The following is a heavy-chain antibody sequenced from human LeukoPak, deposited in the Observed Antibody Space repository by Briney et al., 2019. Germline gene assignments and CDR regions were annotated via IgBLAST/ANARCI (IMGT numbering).Heavy chain of an antibody. CDR1: GGTFSNYP. J-gene: IGHJ1*01. V-gene: IGHV1-69*01. CDR2: IIPNFGTA. Sequence: GSSVTVSRKASGGTFSNYPISWVRQAPGQGLEWMGGIIPNFGTANYAQKFQGRVTITADESTSTAYMELSSLRSEDTPVYYCARPGVVAGTEWDFQHWGQGTLVTVSS. CDR3: ARPGVVAGTEWDFQH. D-gene: IGHD2-2*01.